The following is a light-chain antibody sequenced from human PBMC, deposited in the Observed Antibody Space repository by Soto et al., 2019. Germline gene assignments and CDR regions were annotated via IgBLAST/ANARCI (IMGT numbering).Light chain of an antibody. V-gene: IGKV3-20*01. CDR1: QSVSSSY. J-gene: IGKJ1*01. Sequence: IVLTQSPGTLSLSPGERATLSCWASQSVSSSYLAWYQQKPDQAPRLLIYGASNRVAGIPDRFSGSGSGTDFTLTISRMEPEVFSVYYCRQYGSSQTFGQGNKVEIK. CDR3: RQYGSSQT. CDR2: GAS.